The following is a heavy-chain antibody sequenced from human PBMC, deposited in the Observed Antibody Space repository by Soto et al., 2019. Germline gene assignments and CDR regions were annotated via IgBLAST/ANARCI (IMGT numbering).Heavy chain of an antibody. J-gene: IGHJ4*02. CDR1: GFTFGDYA. CDR2: IRSKAYGGTT. CDR3: TRVIDIVVVVAATPFDY. Sequence: SLRLSCTASGFTFGDYAMSWFRQAPGKGLEWVGFIRSKAYGGTTEYAASVKGRFTISRDDSKSIAYLQMNSLKTEDTAVYYCTRVIDIVVVVAATPFDYWGQGTLVTVSS. V-gene: IGHV3-49*03. D-gene: IGHD2-15*01.